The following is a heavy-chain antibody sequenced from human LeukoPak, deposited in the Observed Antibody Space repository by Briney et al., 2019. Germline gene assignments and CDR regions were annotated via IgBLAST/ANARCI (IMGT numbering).Heavy chain of an antibody. CDR2: ISSSSSYI. J-gene: IGHJ4*02. CDR3: AAGHVLPYSSGWHYFDY. D-gene: IGHD6-19*01. Sequence: GGSLRLSCAACGFTFSTYEMNWVRQAPGKGLEWVSSISSSSSYIYYADSVKGRFTISRDNAKNSLYLQMNSLRAEDTAVYYCAAGHVLPYSSGWHYFDYWGQGTLVTVSS. V-gene: IGHV3-21*01. CDR1: GFTFSTYE.